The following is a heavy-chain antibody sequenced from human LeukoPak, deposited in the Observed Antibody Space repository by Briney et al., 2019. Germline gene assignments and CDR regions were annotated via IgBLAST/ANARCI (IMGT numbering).Heavy chain of an antibody. Sequence: ASVKVSCKASGYTFTDYYMHWVRQAPGQGLEWMGWINPNSGDINYAQKFQGRVTMTRDTSISTAYMELSRLRSDDTAVYYCARALMTTVVTTSRGDIWGQGTMVTVSS. CDR2: INPNSGDI. J-gene: IGHJ3*02. CDR3: ARALMTTVVTTSRGDI. V-gene: IGHV1-2*02. D-gene: IGHD4-23*01. CDR1: GYTFTDYY.